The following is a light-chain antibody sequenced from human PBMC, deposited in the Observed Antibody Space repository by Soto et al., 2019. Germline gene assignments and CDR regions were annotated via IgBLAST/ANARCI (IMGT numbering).Light chain of an antibody. Sequence: EIVLTQSPGTLSLSPGERATLSCRASQSVSSSYLAWYQQKPGQAPRRLIYGAYSRATGIPDRFSGSGSGTDFTLTISRLEPEDFAVYYCQQYGSSPPYTFGQGTKLEIK. CDR3: QQYGSSPPYT. J-gene: IGKJ2*01. V-gene: IGKV3-20*01. CDR2: GAY. CDR1: QSVSSSY.